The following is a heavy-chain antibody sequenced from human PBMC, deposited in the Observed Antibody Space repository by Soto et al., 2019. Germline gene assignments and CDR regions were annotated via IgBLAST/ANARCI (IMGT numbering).Heavy chain of an antibody. V-gene: IGHV1-69*13. CDR3: ARTPPPIGSRWWD. CDR1: GGTFSSYA. Sequence: ASVKVSCKASGGTFSSYAISWVRQAPGQGLEWMGGIIPIFGTANYAQKFQGRVTITADESTSTAYMELSSLRSEDTAVYYCARTPPPIGSRWWDWGQGTLVTVSS. J-gene: IGHJ4*02. CDR2: IIPIFGTA. D-gene: IGHD6-13*01.